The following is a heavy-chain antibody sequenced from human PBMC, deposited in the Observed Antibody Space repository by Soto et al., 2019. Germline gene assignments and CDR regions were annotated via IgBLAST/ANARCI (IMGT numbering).Heavy chain of an antibody. V-gene: IGHV3-30*18. D-gene: IGHD1-26*01. CDR2: ISYDGSNK. Sequence: QVQLVESGGGVVQPGRSLRLSCAASGFTFSSYGMHWVRQAPGKGLEWVAVISYDGSNKYYADSVKGRFTISRDNSKNTLYLQMNSLRAEDTAVYYCAKDRVGATTGPFDYWGQGTLVTVSS. CDR1: GFTFSSYG. CDR3: AKDRVGATTGPFDY. J-gene: IGHJ4*02.